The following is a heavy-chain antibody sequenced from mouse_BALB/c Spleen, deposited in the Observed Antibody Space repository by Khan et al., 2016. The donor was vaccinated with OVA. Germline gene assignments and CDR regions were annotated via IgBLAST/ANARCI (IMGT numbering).Heavy chain of an antibody. Sequence: EVELVESGGGLVKPGGSLKLSCAASGFTFSSFTMSWVRQTPAKRLEWVASISSGGDNTYYPDSVKGRFTISRDNAKNTLYLQMSSLRSEDTALYYCARSNYGPFAYWGQGTLVTVAA. CDR3: ARSNYGPFAY. V-gene: IGHV5-9*03. CDR1: GFTFSSFT. CDR2: ISSGGDNT. D-gene: IGHD1-1*02. J-gene: IGHJ3*01.